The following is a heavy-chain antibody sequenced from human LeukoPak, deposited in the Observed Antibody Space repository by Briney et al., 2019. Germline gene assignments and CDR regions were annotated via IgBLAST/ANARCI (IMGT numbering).Heavy chain of an antibody. V-gene: IGHV6-1*01. J-gene: IGHJ5*02. CDR1: GASVSSKSAA. CDR3: ARRLTQYDCFDP. Sequence: SQTLSLTCAISGASVSSKSAAWNWIRQSPSRGLEWLGRTYYRSKWSSGYAEPVKSRITINPDTSKNQFSLHLNSVTPEDTAVYYCARRLTQYDCFDPWGQGILVTVSS. CDR2: TYYRSKWSS. D-gene: IGHD2-2*01.